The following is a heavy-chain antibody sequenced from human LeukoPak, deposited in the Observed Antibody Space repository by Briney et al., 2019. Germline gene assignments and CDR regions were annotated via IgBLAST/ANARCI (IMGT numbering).Heavy chain of an antibody. CDR2: INPSGGST. Sequence: GASVKVSCKASGYTFTSYYMHWVRQAPGQGLEWMGIINPSGGSTSYAQKFQGRVTMTRDTSTSTAYMELSSLRSEDTAVYYCARVGPLGDFDYWGQGTLVTVSS. CDR3: ARVGPLGDFDY. J-gene: IGHJ4*02. V-gene: IGHV1-46*01. CDR1: GYTFTSYY.